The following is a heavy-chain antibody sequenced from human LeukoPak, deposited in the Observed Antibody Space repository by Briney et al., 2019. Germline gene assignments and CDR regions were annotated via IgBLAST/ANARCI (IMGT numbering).Heavy chain of an antibody. V-gene: IGHV1-2*02. CDR3: ARDVSPGIAVAVVLDP. Sequence: GASVKVSCKASGYTFTGYYMHWVLQAPGQGLEWMGWINPNSGGTNYAQKFQGRVTMTRDTSISTAYMGLSRLRSDDTAVYYCARDVSPGIAVAVVLDPWGQGTLVTVSS. D-gene: IGHD6-19*01. J-gene: IGHJ5*02. CDR1: GYTFTGYY. CDR2: INPNSGGT.